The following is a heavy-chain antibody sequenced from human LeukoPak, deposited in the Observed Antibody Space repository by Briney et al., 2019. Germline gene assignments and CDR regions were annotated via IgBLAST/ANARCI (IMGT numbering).Heavy chain of an antibody. V-gene: IGHV3-23*01. J-gene: IGHJ6*02. Sequence: PGGSLRLSCAASGFTFSSYAMSWVRQAPGKGLEWVSAISGSGGSTYYADSVKGRFTISRDNSKNTLCLQMNSLRAEDTAVYYCANLVVPAALLDYYYYGMDVWGQGTTVTVSS. CDR1: GFTFSSYA. CDR3: ANLVVPAALLDYYYYGMDV. CDR2: ISGSGGST. D-gene: IGHD2-2*01.